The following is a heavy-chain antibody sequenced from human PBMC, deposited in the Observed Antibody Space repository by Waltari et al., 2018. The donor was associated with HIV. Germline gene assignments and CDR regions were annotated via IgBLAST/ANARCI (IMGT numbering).Heavy chain of an antibody. V-gene: IGHV7-4-1*02. CDR2: MNTNTGDP. Sequence: QVQLVQSGSQFKKPGAALTISCKASGYTFNNSAMHWVRQAPGQGLEWMGWMNTNTGDPTYAQGFTGRFVFSLDTSMSTTYLQINTLKPEDSAVYYCARSPAFWGQGTLVIVSS. CDR1: GYTFNNSA. CDR3: ARSPAF. J-gene: IGHJ4*02.